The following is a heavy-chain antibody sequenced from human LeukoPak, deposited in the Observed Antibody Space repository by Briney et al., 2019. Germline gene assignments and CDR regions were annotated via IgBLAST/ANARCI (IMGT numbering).Heavy chain of an antibody. CDR1: GFPVSSNY. Sequence: GGSLRLSCAASGFPVSSNYMSWVRPAPGKGLEWVSVIYSGGSTYYADSVKGRFTISGDNSKNTLYLQMNSLRAEDTAVYHCTRDRGAYNLYDYWGQGTLVTVSS. CDR2: IYSGGST. D-gene: IGHD1-1*01. J-gene: IGHJ4*02. V-gene: IGHV3-53*01. CDR3: TRDRGAYNLYDY.